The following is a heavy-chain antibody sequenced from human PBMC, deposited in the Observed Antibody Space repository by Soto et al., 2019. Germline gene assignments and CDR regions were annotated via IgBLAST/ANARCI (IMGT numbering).Heavy chain of an antibody. V-gene: IGHV4-59*01. CDR2: IYYSGST. CDR3: ARDKGNFWSGYGDYYYYGMDV. D-gene: IGHD3-3*01. J-gene: IGHJ6*02. Sequence: SETLSLTCTVSGGSISSYYWSWIRQPPGKGLEWIGYIYYSGSTNYNPSLKSRVTISVDTSKNQFSLKLSSVTAADTAVYYCARDKGNFWSGYGDYYYYGMDVWGQGITVTVSS. CDR1: GGSISSYY.